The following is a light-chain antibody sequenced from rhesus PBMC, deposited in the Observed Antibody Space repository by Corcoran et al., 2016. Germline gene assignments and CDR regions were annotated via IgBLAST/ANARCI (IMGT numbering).Light chain of an antibody. CDR3: LQYYTTPST. CDR1: QGINKE. CDR2: AAS. V-gene: IGKV1-94*01. J-gene: IGKJ1*01. Sequence: DIQMTQSPSALSASVGDRVTVTCRASQGINKELSWYQQKPGKAPTLLIYAASSLQTGVSSRFSGSGSGTDDTLTLNSLQPEDVATYYFLQYYTTPSTFGQGAKVEIK.